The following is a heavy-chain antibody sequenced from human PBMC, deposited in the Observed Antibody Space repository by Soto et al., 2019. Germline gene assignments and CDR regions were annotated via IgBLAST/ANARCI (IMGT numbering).Heavy chain of an antibody. Sequence: PAKPLTLTFTVFDSSFRGGGYYWSWIRQHPGKGLEWIGYIYYSGRTSYNPSPNSRVTISVDAYKNQITLKLSSVNAEDTAVYYCASGTWLKLWVAHDAFDIWGQGTMVTVSS. CDR3: ASGTWLKLWVAHDAFDI. V-gene: IGHV4-31*03. CDR1: DSSFRGGGYY. D-gene: IGHD5-18*01. J-gene: IGHJ3*02. CDR2: IYYSGRT.